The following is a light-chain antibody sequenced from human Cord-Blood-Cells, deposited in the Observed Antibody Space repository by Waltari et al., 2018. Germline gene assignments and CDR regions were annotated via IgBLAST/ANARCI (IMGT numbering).Light chain of an antibody. Sequence: QSALTPPASVSGSPGQSITISCTGTSSDVGSYNLVSWYQQHPGKAPKLMIYEGSKRPSGVSNRFSGSKSGNTASLTISGLQAEDEAGYYCCSYAGSSTWVFGGGTKLTVL. J-gene: IGLJ3*02. CDR3: CSYAGSSTWV. V-gene: IGLV2-23*01. CDR2: EGS. CDR1: SSDVGSYNL.